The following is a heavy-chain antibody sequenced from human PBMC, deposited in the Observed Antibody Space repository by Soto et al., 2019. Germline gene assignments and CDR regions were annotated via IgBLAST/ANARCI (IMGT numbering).Heavy chain of an antibody. CDR1: GGSFSGYY. CDR2: INHSGST. CDR3: ARGGIFGVVASVSYFDY. V-gene: IGHV4-34*01. Sequence: SATLSLTCAVYGGSFSGYYWSWIRQPPGKGLEWNGEINHSGSTNYNPSLKSRVTISVDTSKNQFSLKLSFVTAADTAVYYCARGGIFGVVASVSYFDYWGQGTLVTVSS. J-gene: IGHJ4*02. D-gene: IGHD3-3*01.